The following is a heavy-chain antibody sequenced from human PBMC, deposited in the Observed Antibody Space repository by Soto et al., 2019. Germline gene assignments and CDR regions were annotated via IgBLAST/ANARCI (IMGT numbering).Heavy chain of an antibody. CDR2: ISAYNGNT. J-gene: IGHJ6*01. CDR3: ARDGIVGATNYYYGMDV. CDR1: GYTFTSYG. Sequence: QVQLVQSGAEVKKPGASVKVSCKASGYTFTSYGISWVRQAPGPGLERMGWISAYNGNTNYAQKLQGRVTMTTDTSTSTAYMELRSLRSDDTAVYYWARDGIVGATNYYYGMDVWGQGTPVTVSS. V-gene: IGHV1-18*04. D-gene: IGHD1-26*01.